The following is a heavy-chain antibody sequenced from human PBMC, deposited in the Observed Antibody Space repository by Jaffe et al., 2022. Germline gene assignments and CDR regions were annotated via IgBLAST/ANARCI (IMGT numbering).Heavy chain of an antibody. CDR2: YDGTNH. Sequence: QVQLVESGGGVVQPGGSLRLSCAASGFRFSNHGMHWVRQAPGKGLEWVAYDGTNHYYADSVKGRFTVSRENSKNTLYLQMTNLRPDDTARYYCVVGDSLTYSSSLAAFDFWGQGTMVTVSS. V-gene: IGHV3-30*02. J-gene: IGHJ3*01. CDR1: GFRFSNHG. D-gene: IGHD6-6*01. CDR3: VVGDSLTYSSSLAAFDF.